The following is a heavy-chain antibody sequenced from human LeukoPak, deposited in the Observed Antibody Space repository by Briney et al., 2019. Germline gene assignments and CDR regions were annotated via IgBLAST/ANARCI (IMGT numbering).Heavy chain of an antibody. J-gene: IGHJ4*02. Sequence: PSETLSLTCTVSGGSISGSSYYWGWIRQPPGKGLEWVANIRQDGDTKYYVDSVKGRFTISRDNAMNSLYLQMNSLRAEDTAIYYCARSLPYGTTWYGRSDFWGQGTLVTVSS. CDR1: GGSISGSSYY. V-gene: IGHV3-7*03. D-gene: IGHD6-13*01. CDR2: IRQDGDTK. CDR3: ARSLPYGTTWYGRSDF.